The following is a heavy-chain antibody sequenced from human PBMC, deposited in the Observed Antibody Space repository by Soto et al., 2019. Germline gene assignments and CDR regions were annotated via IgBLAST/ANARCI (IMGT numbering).Heavy chain of an antibody. D-gene: IGHD3-22*01. J-gene: IGHJ5*02. CDR1: GYTFTGYN. V-gene: IGHV1-2*02. CDR2: INPNSGGT. Sequence: QVQLVQSGAGVKKPGASVKVSCKASGYTFTGYNMHWRRQAPGQGLEGMGWINPNSGGTKYAQKFQGRVTMTNDTSISTAYMELSRLGSDDTAVYYCARGDFDSSANYYAGWFDPWGQGTLVTVSS. CDR3: ARGDFDSSANYYAGWFDP.